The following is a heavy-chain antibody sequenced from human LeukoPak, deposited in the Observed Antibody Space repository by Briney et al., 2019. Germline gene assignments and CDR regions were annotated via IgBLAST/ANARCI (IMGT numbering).Heavy chain of an antibody. Sequence: ASVKVSCKASGYTFTSYGISWVREAPGQGLEWMGWISAYNGKTNYAQKLQGRVTMTTDTSTSTAYMELRSLRSDDTAVYYCARSDPAFYDAFDIWGQGTMVTVFS. D-gene: IGHD2-2*01. CDR3: ARSDPAFYDAFDI. J-gene: IGHJ3*02. CDR1: GYTFTSYG. CDR2: ISAYNGKT. V-gene: IGHV1-18*01.